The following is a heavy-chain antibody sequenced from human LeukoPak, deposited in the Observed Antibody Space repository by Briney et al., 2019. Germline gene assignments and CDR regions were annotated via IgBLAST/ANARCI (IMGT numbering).Heavy chain of an antibody. J-gene: IGHJ6*03. CDR3: ARDGGSFYYYYYMDV. D-gene: IGHD3-10*01. CDR2: IHTGGST. CDR1: GGSISSDTYY. V-gene: IGHV4-61*02. Sequence: SQTLSLTCTVSGGSISSDTYYWSWIRQPAGKGLEWIGRIHTGGSTNYNPSLKSRVTISLDASKNHFSLKLSSVTAADTAVYYCARDGGSFYYYYYMDVWGKGTTVTVSS.